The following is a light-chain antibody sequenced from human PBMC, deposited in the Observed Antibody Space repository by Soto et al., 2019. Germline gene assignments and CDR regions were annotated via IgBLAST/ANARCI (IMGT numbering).Light chain of an antibody. J-gene: IGKJ1*01. V-gene: IGKV4-1*01. Sequence: DIVMTQSPASLAVSLGERATINCKSSQSVLYSSNNKNYLAWYQQKPGQPPKLLIYWASTRESGVPDRFSGSGSGTDFTLTISSLQAEDVAVYYCQQYNNWPLWTFGQGTKVDIK. CDR2: WAS. CDR3: QQYNNWPLWT. CDR1: QSVLYSSNNKNY.